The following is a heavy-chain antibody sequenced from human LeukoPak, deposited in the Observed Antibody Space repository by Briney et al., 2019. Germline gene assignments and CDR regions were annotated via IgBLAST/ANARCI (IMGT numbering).Heavy chain of an antibody. CDR3: ATALRYFDWLVTN. CDR2: ISSSGSTI. V-gene: IGHV3-11*04. Sequence: GGSLRLSCSGSGFTFADYYMSWIRQAPGKGLEWVSYISSSGSTIYYADSVKGRFTISRDNAKNSLYLQMNSLRAEDTAVYYCATALRYFDWLVTNWGQGTLVTVSS. J-gene: IGHJ4*02. CDR1: GFTFADYY. D-gene: IGHD3-9*01.